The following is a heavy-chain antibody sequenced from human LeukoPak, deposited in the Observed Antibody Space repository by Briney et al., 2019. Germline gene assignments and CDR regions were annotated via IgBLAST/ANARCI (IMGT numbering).Heavy chain of an antibody. Sequence: GGSLRLSCAASGLTFVKHYLRWVRQAPGTGLLWVSRISTDGTTALYADSVRGRFTISRDNAKNTLYLQMNSLRGEDTAVYYCGSSKDGYIDYWGQGTLVTVSS. CDR1: GLTFVKHY. V-gene: IGHV3-74*01. D-gene: IGHD2-15*01. J-gene: IGHJ4*02. CDR2: ISTDGTTA. CDR3: GSSKDGYIDY.